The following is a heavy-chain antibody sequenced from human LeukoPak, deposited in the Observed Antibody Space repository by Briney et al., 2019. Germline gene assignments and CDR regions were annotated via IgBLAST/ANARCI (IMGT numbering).Heavy chain of an antibody. CDR1: GFTFNNYY. CDR3: ARGEGTGTTPFDY. Sequence: GGSLRLSCAASGFTFNNYYMTWLRQAPGKGLEWVSYISSSGSIIYYADSVKGRFTISRDNAKNSLYLQMNSLRAEDTAVYYCARGEGTGTTPFDYWGQGTLVTVSS. D-gene: IGHD1-7*01. J-gene: IGHJ4*02. CDR2: ISSSGSII. V-gene: IGHV3-11*01.